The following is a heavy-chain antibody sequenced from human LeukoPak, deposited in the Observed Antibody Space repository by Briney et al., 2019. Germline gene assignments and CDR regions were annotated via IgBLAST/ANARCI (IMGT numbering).Heavy chain of an antibody. CDR3: ASCSSTNCY. J-gene: IGHJ4*02. D-gene: IGHD2-2*01. Sequence: GGFLRLSCAASGFTFSTYNMNWVRQAPGKGLEWVSYISTSSRTIYYADSVEGRFTISRDNAKNSLYLQMNSLRAEDTAVYYCASCSSTNCYWGQGTLVTVSS. V-gene: IGHV3-48*04. CDR1: GFTFSTYN. CDR2: ISTSSRTI.